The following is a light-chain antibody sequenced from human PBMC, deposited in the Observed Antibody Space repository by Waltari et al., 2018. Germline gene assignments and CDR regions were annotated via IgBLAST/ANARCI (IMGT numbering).Light chain of an antibody. CDR1: SSDVGGYNY. V-gene: IGLV2-8*01. Sequence: GSPGQSVTISCTGTSSDVGGYNYVSWYQQYPGKAPKLIAYEVSKRPSGVPDRFSGSKSGNTASLTVSGLQAEDEADYYCSSFAGGHTVKFGGGTKLTVL. J-gene: IGLJ2*01. CDR2: EVS. CDR3: SSFAGGHTVK.